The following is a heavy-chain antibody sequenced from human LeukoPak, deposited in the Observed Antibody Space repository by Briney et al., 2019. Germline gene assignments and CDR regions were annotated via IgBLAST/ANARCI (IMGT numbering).Heavy chain of an antibody. V-gene: IGHV1-69*05. J-gene: IGHJ4*02. D-gene: IGHD1-26*01. Sequence: ASVKVSCKASGGTFSSYAISWVRQAPGQGLEWMGGIIPIFGTANYAQKFQDRVTMTTDTSTSTAYMELRSLRSDDTAVYYCARGGVGAPFDYWGQGTLDTVSS. CDR1: GGTFSSYA. CDR3: ARGGVGAPFDY. CDR2: IIPIFGTA.